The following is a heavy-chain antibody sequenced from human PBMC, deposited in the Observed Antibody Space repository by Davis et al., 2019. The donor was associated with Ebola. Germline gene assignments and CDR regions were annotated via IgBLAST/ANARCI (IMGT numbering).Heavy chain of an antibody. CDR2: IRYDGSNK. J-gene: IGHJ4*02. D-gene: IGHD2/OR15-2a*01. CDR3: AKDFYDTTRRYFDY. CDR1: GFTFSSYG. V-gene: IGHV3-30*02. Sequence: GGSLRLSCAASGFTFSSYGMHWVRQAPGKGLEWVAFIRYDGSNKYYADSVKGRFTISRDNSENTLYLQMNSLRAEDTSVYYCAKDFYDTTRRYFDYWGQGTLVTVSS.